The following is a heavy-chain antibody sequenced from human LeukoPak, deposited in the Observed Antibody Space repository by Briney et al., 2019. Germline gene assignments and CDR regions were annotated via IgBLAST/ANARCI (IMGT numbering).Heavy chain of an antibody. Sequence: KSGGSLRLSCAASGFTFSDYYMSWIRQAPGKGLEWVSYISSSGSTIYYADSVKGRFTISRDNAKNSLYLQMNSLRAEDTAVYYCARASKSMIVVVITNWGQGTLVTVSS. V-gene: IGHV3-11*01. CDR1: GFTFSDYY. CDR3: ARASKSMIVVVITN. CDR2: ISSSGSTI. J-gene: IGHJ4*02. D-gene: IGHD3-22*01.